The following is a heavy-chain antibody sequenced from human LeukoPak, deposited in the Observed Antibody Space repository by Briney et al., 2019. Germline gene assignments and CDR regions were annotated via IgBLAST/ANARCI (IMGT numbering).Heavy chain of an antibody. V-gene: IGHV4-59*01. CDR1: GGSISSYY. J-gene: IGHJ5*02. CDR3: ANYCTNGVCPP. Sequence: PSETLSLTCTVSGGSISSYYWSWIRQPPGKGLEWIGYIYYSGSTNYNPSLKSRVTISVDTSKNQFSLKLSSVTAADTAVYYCANYCTNGVCPPWGQGTLVTVSS. CDR2: IYYSGST. D-gene: IGHD2-8*01.